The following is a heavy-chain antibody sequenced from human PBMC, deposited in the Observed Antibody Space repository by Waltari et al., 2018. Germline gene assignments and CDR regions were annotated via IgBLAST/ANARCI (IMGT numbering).Heavy chain of an antibody. J-gene: IGHJ4*02. Sequence: QVQLQQWGAGLLKPSETLSLTGAVYGWSFRGYYLSWIRPPPGKGLEWIGEINHSGSTNYNPSLKSRVTISVDTSKNQFSLKLSSVTAADTAVYYCATMPGYYYYGSGSYYIDWGQGTLVTVSS. V-gene: IGHV4-34*01. CDR2: INHSGST. D-gene: IGHD3-10*01. CDR3: ATMPGYYYYGSGSYYID. CDR1: GWSFRGYY.